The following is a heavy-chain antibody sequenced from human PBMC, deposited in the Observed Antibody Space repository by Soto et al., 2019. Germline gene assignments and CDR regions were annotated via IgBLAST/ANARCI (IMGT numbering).Heavy chain of an antibody. Sequence: QVQLVESGGGVVQPGRSLRLSCAASGFTFSSYGMHWVRQAPGKGLEWVAVISHDGSNKYYADSVKGRFTISRDNSTNTLYLQMNSLRAEDTAVYSCAKQYFHHWGQGTLVTVSS. CDR3: AKQYFHH. CDR1: GFTFSSYG. V-gene: IGHV3-30*18. J-gene: IGHJ1*01. CDR2: ISHDGSNK.